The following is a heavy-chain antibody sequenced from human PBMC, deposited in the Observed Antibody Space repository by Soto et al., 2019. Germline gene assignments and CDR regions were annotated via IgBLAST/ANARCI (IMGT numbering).Heavy chain of an antibody. J-gene: IGHJ4*02. D-gene: IGHD6-6*01. Sequence: ASVKVSCKASGYTFTSYAMHWVRQAPGQRLEWMGWINAGNGNTKYSQKFQGRVTITRDTSTSTVYMELSSLRSEDTAVYYCARSYVTSRPLDYWGQGTQVTVSS. CDR3: ARSYVTSRPLDY. V-gene: IGHV1-3*01. CDR1: GYTFTSYA. CDR2: INAGNGNT.